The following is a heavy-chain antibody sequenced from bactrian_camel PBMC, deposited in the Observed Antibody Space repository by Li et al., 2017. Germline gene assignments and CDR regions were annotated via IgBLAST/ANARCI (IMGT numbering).Heavy chain of an antibody. CDR2: IAPATGST. CDR3: AADLVPSGGFCYDTSQLHFFNY. V-gene: IGHV3S1*01. CDR1: GDTFDNYC. D-gene: IGHD3*01. Sequence: HVQLVESGGGSVRTGGSLRLSCAASGDTFDNYCMGWFRQAPGQEREGVAAIAPATGSTYYDDSIKGRFTVSHVNSNNTLHLQMNNLKPEDSSVYICAADLVPSGGFCYDTSQLHFFNYRGRGTQVTVS. J-gene: IGHJ4*01.